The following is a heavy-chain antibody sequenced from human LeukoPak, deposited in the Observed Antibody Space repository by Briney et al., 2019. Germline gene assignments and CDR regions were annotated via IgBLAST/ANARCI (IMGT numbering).Heavy chain of an antibody. J-gene: IGHJ6*03. CDR1: GGTFSSYA. CDR2: MNPNSGNT. V-gene: IGHV1-8*03. D-gene: IGHD6-6*01. Sequence: GASVKVSCKASGGTFSSYAISWVRQATGQGLEWMGWMNPNSGNTGYAQKFQGRVTITRNTSISTAYMELSSLRSEDTAVYYCARGSIATPYYYYYMDVWGKGTTVTVSS. CDR3: ARGSIATPYYYYYMDV.